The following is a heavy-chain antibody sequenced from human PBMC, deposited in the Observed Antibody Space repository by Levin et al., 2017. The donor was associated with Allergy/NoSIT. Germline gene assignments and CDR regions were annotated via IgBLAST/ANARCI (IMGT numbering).Heavy chain of an antibody. Sequence: GESLKISCKASGYTFTGYFMHWVRQAPGQGLEWMGCINPNTGGTNYAQRFQGRVTVTSDTSIRTAYMELSSLRSDDTAVYFCARGPLGRGYSGYANYWGQGTLVTVSS. CDR2: INPNTGGT. CDR1: GYTFTGYF. D-gene: IGHD5-12*01. J-gene: IGHJ4*02. CDR3: ARGPLGRGYSGYANY. V-gene: IGHV1-2*02.